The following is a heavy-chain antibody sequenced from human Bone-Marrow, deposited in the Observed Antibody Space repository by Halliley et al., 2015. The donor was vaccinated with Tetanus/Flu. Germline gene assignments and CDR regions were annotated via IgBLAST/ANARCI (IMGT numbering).Heavy chain of an antibody. CDR3: ARDAGNLRHSYGSGYYDF. CDR2: IYHTGST. J-gene: IGHJ4*02. CDR1: DGSIRDRNW. D-gene: IGHD3-10*01. Sequence: GLVKPSGTLALTCAVSDGSIRDRNWWTWVRQPPGKGLEWIGEIYHTGSTNYNPSLKNRVTISLDKSENHLSLRLTSVTAADTAVYYCARDAGNLRHSYGSGYYDFWGQGTLVTVSS. V-gene: IGHV4-4*02.